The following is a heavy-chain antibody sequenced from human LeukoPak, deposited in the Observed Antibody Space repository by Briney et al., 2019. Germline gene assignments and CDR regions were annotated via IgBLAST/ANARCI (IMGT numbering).Heavy chain of an antibody. CDR3: AREGNGLLAKDLDY. V-gene: IGHV1-2*02. D-gene: IGHD2-15*01. J-gene: IGHJ4*02. CDR2: INPRDGGT. CDR1: GYTFTDYY. Sequence: ASVKVSCKGSGYTFTDYYLHWVRQAPGQGLEWVGYINPRDGGTSSPPNFRGRVTMTTDASSSTVYMELSRLTSDDTAIYYCAREGNGLLAKDLDYWGQGTLVTVSS.